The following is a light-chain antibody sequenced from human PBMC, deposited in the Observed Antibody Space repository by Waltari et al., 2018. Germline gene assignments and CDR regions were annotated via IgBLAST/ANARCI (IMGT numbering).Light chain of an antibody. Sequence: QSALTQPPSASGSPGQSVTIPCTGPSSHVGGYNYVSWYQQHPGKAPKPMIYEVSKRPSGVPDRFSGSKSGNTASLTVSGLQAEDEADYYCSSYAGSNNLVFGGGTKLTVL. CDR1: SSHVGGYNY. CDR3: SSYAGSNNLV. V-gene: IGLV2-8*01. J-gene: IGLJ2*01. CDR2: EVS.